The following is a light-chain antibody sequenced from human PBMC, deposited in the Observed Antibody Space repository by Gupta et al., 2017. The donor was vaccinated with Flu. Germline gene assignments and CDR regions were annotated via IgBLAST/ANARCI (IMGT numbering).Light chain of an antibody. CDR3: PQSSYLPPT. CDR1: QSIGSS. Sequence: EVVLTQSPEFQSVTPKERVTFTCRASQSIGSSLHWYQQRPNQSPKLLIKHASQSLSGVPPRFSGRGFGTGFTLILDSLEAEGSATFYCPQSSYLPPTFCQGTKLEIK. J-gene: IGKJ2*01. V-gene: IGKV6-21*01. CDR2: HAS.